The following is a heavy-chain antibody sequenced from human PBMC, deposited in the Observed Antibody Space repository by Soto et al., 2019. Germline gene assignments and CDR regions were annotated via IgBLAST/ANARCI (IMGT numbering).Heavy chain of an antibody. J-gene: IGHJ6*02. Sequence: QEQLVESGGGVVQPGRSLRLSCAASGFTFSAYGMHWVRQAPGKGLEWVTVISYDGSSKYYADSVKGRFIVSRDKSKNTLYLQMNSLRPEDTAVYYCAKVTFSGDYYYSDGMDVWGQGTTVTVSS. V-gene: IGHV3-30*18. CDR2: ISYDGSSK. CDR1: GFTFSAYG. D-gene: IGHD1-26*01. CDR3: AKVTFSGDYYYSDGMDV.